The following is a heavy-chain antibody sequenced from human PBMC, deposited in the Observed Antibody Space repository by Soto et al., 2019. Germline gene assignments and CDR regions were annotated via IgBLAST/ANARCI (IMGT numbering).Heavy chain of an antibody. V-gene: IGHV1-69*13. J-gene: IGHJ5*02. CDR2: IIPIFGTA. D-gene: IGHD3-3*01. CDR3: ARESNYDFWSGYGPPGINNWFDP. CDR1: GDTFSSYA. Sequence: SVKVSCKASGDTFSSYAISWVRQAPGQGLEWMGGIIPIFGTANYAQKFQGRVTITADESTSTAYMELSSLRSEDTAVYYCARESNYDFWSGYGPPGINNWFDPWGQGTLVTVSS.